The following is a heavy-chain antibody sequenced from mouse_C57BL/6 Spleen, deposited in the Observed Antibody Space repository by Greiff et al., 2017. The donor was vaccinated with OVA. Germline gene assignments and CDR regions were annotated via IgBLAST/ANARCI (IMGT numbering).Heavy chain of an antibody. D-gene: IGHD1-1*01. V-gene: IGHV1-82*01. CDR1: GYAFSSSW. CDR3: ASPSNSYYYGSSPFAY. Sequence: QVHVKQSGPELVKPGASVKISCKASGYAFSSSWMNWVKQRPGKGLEWIGRIYPGDGDTNYNGKFKGKATLTADKSSSTAYMQLSSLTSEDSAVYFCASPSNSYYYGSSPFAYWGQGTLVTVSA. CDR2: IYPGDGDT. J-gene: IGHJ3*01.